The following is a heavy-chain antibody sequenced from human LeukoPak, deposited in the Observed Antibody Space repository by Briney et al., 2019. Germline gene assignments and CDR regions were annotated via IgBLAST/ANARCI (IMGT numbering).Heavy chain of an antibody. CDR3: ATLRPISDTFGGVIGTFDI. V-gene: IGHV4-39*07. Sequence: SETLSLTCTVSGGSISSSSYYWGWIRQPPGKGLEWIGSIYYSGSTYYNPSLKSRVTISVDTSKNQFSLKLSSVTAADTAVYYCATLRPISDTFGGVIGTFDIWGQGTMVTVSS. J-gene: IGHJ3*02. D-gene: IGHD3-16*01. CDR1: GGSISSSSYY. CDR2: IYYSGST.